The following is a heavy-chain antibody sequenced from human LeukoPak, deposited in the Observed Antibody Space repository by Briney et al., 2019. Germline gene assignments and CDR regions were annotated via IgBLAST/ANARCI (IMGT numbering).Heavy chain of an antibody. J-gene: IGHJ6*04. CDR1: GFTFSYYY. D-gene: IGHD3-10*02. V-gene: IGHV3-11*04. CDR3: AELGITMLGGV. Sequence: PGGSLRLSCAAAGFTFSYYYMSWIRQAPGKGVEGVSYISNSCNTIYYADFVRGGFTIAGYNAKTSLYLQMNSLRAEDTAVYYCAELGITMLGGVWGKGTTVTISS. CDR2: ISNSCNTI.